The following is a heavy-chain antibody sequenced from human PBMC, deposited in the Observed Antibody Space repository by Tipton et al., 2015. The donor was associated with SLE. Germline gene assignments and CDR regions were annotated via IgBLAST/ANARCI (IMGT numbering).Heavy chain of an antibody. J-gene: IGHJ6*02. CDR1: GYSISSDYY. V-gene: IGHV4-59*01. CDR2: SYYNGNS. CDR3: ARYPYCAGGVCRYYYYGMDV. Sequence: PGLVKPSETLSLTCAVTGYSISSDYYWGWIRQPPGKGLEWIGYSYYNGNSNYSPSLKSRVTISVDTSKNQFSLKLNSVTAADTAVYYCARYPYCAGGVCRYYYYGMDVWGQGTTVTVSS. D-gene: IGHD2-8*02.